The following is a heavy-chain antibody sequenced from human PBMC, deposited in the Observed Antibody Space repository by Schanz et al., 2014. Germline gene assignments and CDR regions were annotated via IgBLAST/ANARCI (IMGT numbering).Heavy chain of an antibody. CDR2: VSSSSSYT. J-gene: IGHJ4*02. Sequence: QVQLVDSGGGLVKPGGSLRLSCAASGFTFSDCYMIWIRQAPGKGLEWVSYVSSSSSYTHYADSVKGRFTISRDNAKNSLYLQMNSLRAEDTAVYYCARPPHDSSGYYPFDYWGQGTLVTISS. CDR3: ARPPHDSSGYYPFDY. D-gene: IGHD3-22*01. CDR1: GFTFSDCY. V-gene: IGHV3-11*05.